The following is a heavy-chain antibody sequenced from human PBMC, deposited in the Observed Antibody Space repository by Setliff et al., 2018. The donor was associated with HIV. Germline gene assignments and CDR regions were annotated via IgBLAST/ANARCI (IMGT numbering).Heavy chain of an antibody. J-gene: IGHJ5*02. V-gene: IGHV3-73*01. CDR1: GFTFSGST. CDR2: IGSKANSYAT. CDR3: KADSSGYP. Sequence: GGSLRLSCAASGFTFSGSTIHWVRQASGKGLEWVGCIGSKANSYATAYAASVKGRFTTSREDSKNTAYLQMNSLKTEDTAVYYCKADSSGYPWGQGTLVTVSS. D-gene: IGHD3-22*01.